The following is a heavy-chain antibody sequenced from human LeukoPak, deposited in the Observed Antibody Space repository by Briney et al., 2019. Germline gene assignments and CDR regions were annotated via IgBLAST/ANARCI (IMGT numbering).Heavy chain of an antibody. CDR2: INPNSGGT. V-gene: IGHV1-2*02. CDR3: ARDYSGSSGV. Sequence: ASVKVSCKASGYIFTDYYMHWVRQAPGQGLEWMGWINPNSGGTNYAQRFQGRVTMTRDTSISTAYKELSGLTSDDTAVYYCARDYSGSSGVWGQGTLVTVSS. CDR1: GYIFTDYY. J-gene: IGHJ4*02. D-gene: IGHD5-12*01.